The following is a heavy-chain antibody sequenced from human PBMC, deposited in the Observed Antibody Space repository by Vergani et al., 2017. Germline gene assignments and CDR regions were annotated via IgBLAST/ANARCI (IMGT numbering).Heavy chain of an antibody. V-gene: IGHV3-23*01. CDR2: ISARYPST. D-gene: IGHD3-22*01. J-gene: IGHJ4*02. CDR1: GFTFSACP. CDR3: AKNPKRPAYYYDSSGSYYFDY. Sequence: EVQLLQSGGGVIQPGGSVRLSCAASGFTFSACPMTWVRQAPGKGLEWVSAISARYPSTYYADSVKGRFTISRDNSKNTLYLQMNSLRAEDTAVYYCAKNPKRPAYYYDSSGSYYFDYWGQGTLVTVSS.